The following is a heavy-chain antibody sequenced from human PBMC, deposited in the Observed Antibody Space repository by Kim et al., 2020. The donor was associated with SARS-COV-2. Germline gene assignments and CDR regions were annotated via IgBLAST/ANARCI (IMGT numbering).Heavy chain of an antibody. Sequence: SETLSLTCTVSGASLPSYYWSCIRQSPGKRMELIGYIFYSDTPSYNPSLKSGVTISVNTSKNQFSLKLSSVTAADTAVSYCERPYPTRPCDFDIWGRGTL. CDR2: IFYSDTP. V-gene: IGHV4-59*08. CDR1: GASLPSYY. D-gene: IGHD1-26*01. CDR3: ERPYPTRPCDFDI. J-gene: IGHJ2*01.